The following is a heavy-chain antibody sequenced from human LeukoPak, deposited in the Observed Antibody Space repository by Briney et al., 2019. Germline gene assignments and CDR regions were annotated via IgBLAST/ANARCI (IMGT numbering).Heavy chain of an antibody. D-gene: IGHD2-15*01. CDR3: ARVPPDNVVVVAATSGWFDP. V-gene: IGHV4-34*01. CDR1: GGSFSGYY. J-gene: IGHJ5*02. CDR2: INHSGST. Sequence: SETLSLTCAVYGGSFSGYYWSWIRQPPGKGLEWIGEINHSGSTNYNPSLKSRVTISVDTSKNQFSLKLSSVTAADTAVYYCARVPPDNVVVVAATSGWFDPWGQGTLVTVSS.